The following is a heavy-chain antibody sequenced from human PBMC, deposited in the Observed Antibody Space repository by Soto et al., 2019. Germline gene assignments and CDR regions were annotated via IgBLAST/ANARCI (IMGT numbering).Heavy chain of an antibody. CDR2: ISGSGGST. V-gene: IGHV3-23*01. Sequence: GGSLRLSCAASGFTFSSYAMSWVRQAPGKGLEWVSAISGSGGSTYYADSVKGRFTISRDNSKNTLYLQMNSLRAEDTAVYYCAKEITIFGVVPRGFDPWGQGTLVTVSS. J-gene: IGHJ5*02. CDR3: AKEITIFGVVPRGFDP. D-gene: IGHD3-3*01. CDR1: GFTFSSYA.